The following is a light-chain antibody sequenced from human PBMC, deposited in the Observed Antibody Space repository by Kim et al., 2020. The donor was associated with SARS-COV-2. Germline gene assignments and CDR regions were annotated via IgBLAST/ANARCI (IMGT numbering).Light chain of an antibody. Sequence: LSLSPRDTPTLSCRASQSVSNKLAWFQQKTGQPPRLLIYGASTRATGIPARFSGSGSGTEFTLTISRLQPEDFAIYYCQQHNDWYTFGQGTKLEI. CDR1: QSVSNK. J-gene: IGKJ2*01. V-gene: IGKV3-15*01. CDR3: QQHNDWYT. CDR2: GAS.